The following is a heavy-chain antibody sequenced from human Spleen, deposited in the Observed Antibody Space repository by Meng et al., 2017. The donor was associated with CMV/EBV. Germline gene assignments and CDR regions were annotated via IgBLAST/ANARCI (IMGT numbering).Heavy chain of an antibody. CDR3: TGTNYDFRH. CDR1: GFTFSNYW. CDR2: INSDGTGT. J-gene: IGHJ4*02. Sequence: GGSLRLSCAASGFTFSNYWMHWVRQAPGKGLMWVSRINSDGTGTIYADSVKGRFTMSRDNAKNTLYLQMNSLRAEDTAIYYCTGTNYDFRHWGQGTRVTVSS. D-gene: IGHD3-3*01. V-gene: IGHV3-74*01.